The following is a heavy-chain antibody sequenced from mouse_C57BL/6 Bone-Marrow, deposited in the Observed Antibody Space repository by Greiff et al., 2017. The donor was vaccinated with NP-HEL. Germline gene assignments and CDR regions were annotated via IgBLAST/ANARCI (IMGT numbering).Heavy chain of an antibody. CDR3: ARQGWAMDY. Sequence: DVQLVESGGGLVQPGGSLKLSCAASGFTFSDYYMYWVRQTPEKRLEWVAYISNGGGSTYYPDTVKGRFTISRDNAKNTLYLQMSRLKSEDTAMYYCARQGWAMDYWGQGTSVTVSS. CDR2: ISNGGGST. D-gene: IGHD3-2*02. J-gene: IGHJ4*01. V-gene: IGHV5-12*01. CDR1: GFTFSDYY.